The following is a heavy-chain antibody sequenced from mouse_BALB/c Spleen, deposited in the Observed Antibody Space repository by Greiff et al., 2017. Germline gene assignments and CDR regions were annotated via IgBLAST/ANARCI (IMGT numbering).Heavy chain of an antibody. CDR2: ILPGSGST. Sequence: QVQLQQSGAELMKPGASVKISCKASGYTFSSYWIEWVKQRPGHGLEWIGEILPGSGSTNYNEKFKGKATFTADTSSNTAYKQFSSLTSEDSAVYYCARRGDYDRYYFDYWGQGTTLTVSS. J-gene: IGHJ2*01. CDR3: ARRGDYDRYYFDY. CDR1: GYTFSSYW. V-gene: IGHV1-9*01. D-gene: IGHD2-4*01.